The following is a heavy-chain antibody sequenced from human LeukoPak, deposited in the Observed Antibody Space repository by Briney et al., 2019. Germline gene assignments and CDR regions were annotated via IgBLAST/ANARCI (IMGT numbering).Heavy chain of an antibody. J-gene: IGHJ4*02. CDR2: ISYSGST. CDR3: ARGVGLTQGGAFDF. Sequence: SETLSLTCTVSGGSISSSSYYWGWIRQPPGKGLEWIGTISYSGSTYYNPSLKSRVTISVDTSKNQLSLKLTSVTAADTAVYYCARGVGLTQGGAFDFWGQGTLVTVSS. V-gene: IGHV4-39*07. CDR1: GGSISSSSYY. D-gene: IGHD3-16*01.